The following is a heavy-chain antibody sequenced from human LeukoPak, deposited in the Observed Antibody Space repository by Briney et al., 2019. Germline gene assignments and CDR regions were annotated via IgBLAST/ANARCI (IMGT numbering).Heavy chain of an antibody. CDR3: TRDRGNYDSSDPLDY. J-gene: IGHJ4*02. V-gene: IGHV1-18*01. D-gene: IGHD3-22*01. CDR1: GYTFTTYG. CDR2: ISAYNGNT. Sequence: ASVKVSCKTSGYTFTTYGISWVRQAPGQGLEWMGWISAYNGNTNYAQKLQGRVTMTTDASTSTAYMELRSLRSDDTAVYYCTRDRGNYDSSDPLDYWGQGTLVTVSS.